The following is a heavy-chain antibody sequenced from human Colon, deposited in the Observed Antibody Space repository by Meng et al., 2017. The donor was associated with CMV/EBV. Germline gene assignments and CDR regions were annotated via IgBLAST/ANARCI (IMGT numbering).Heavy chain of an antibody. D-gene: IGHD6-13*01. CDR2: IYYSGST. CDR1: GGSISSSSYY. J-gene: IGHJ4*02. V-gene: IGHV4-39*07. CDR3: ARAAAAGEYYFDY. Sequence: QSKLQGSGPGLVKPSETLSLTCTFSGGSISSSSYYWGWIRQPPGKGLEWIGSIYYSGSTYYNPSLKSRVAISVDTSKNQFSLKLSSVTAADTAVYYCARAAAAGEYYFDYWGQGTLVTVSS.